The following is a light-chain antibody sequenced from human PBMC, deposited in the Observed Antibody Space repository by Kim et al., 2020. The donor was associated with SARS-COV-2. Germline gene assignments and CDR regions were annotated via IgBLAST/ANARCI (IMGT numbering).Light chain of an antibody. CDR2: DVS. V-gene: IGLV2-11*01. Sequence: QSALTQPRSVSGSPGQSVTISCIGTSSDVGGYNYVSWYQQHPGKAPKLMIYDVSKRPSGVPDRFSGSKSGNTASLTISGLQAEDEADYYCCSYAGSYTFGYVFGTGTKVTVL. CDR3: CSYAGSYTFGYV. J-gene: IGLJ1*01. CDR1: SSDVGGYNY.